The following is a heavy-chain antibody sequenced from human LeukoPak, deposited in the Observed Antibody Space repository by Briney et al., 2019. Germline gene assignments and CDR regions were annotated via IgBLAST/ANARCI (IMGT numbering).Heavy chain of an antibody. Sequence: GRSLRLSGAASGFTFTTYAMHWVRQAPGKGLEWVAAISPDGNNKYYADSVKGRFTISRDNSKNTVYVQMNSLRVEDTAVYYCARGGLTSSWFEYWGQGTLVTVAS. CDR3: ARGGLTSSWFEY. CDR1: GFTFTTYA. J-gene: IGHJ4*02. V-gene: IGHV3-30-3*01. CDR2: ISPDGNNK. D-gene: IGHD6-13*01.